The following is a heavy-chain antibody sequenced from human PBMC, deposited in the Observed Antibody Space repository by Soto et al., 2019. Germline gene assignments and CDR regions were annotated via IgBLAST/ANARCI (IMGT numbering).Heavy chain of an antibody. D-gene: IGHD5-12*01. CDR2: ISYDGSNK. CDR1: GFTFSSYG. V-gene: IGHV3-30*18. CDR3: AKVRLQFIDY. Sequence: GGSLRLSCAASGFTFSSYGMHWVRQAPGKGLEWVAVISYDGSNKYYADSVKGRFTISRDNSKNTLYLQMNSLRGEDTAVYYCAKVRLQFIDYWGQGTLVTVSS. J-gene: IGHJ4*02.